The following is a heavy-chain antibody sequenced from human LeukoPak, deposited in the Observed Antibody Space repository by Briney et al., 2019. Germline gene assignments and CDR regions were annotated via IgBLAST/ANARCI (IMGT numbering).Heavy chain of an antibody. D-gene: IGHD5-24*01. CDR1: GFTFSSYG. Sequence: GRSLRLSCAASGFTFSSYGMHWVRQAPGKGLEWVAVIWYDGSNKYYADSVKGRFTISRDNSKNTLYLQMNSLRAEDTAVYYCARVGYIDEGIDYWGQGTLVTVSS. CDR3: ARVGYIDEGIDY. V-gene: IGHV3-33*01. CDR2: IWYDGSNK. J-gene: IGHJ4*02.